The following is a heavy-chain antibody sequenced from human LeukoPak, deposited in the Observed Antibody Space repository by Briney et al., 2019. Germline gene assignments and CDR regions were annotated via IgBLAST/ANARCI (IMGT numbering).Heavy chain of an antibody. V-gene: IGHV2-5*02. Sequence: SGPTRFNPTPPLTLTSTFSGFSLSTSGVGVGWIRQPPVKALEWLALIYWDDDKRYSPSLKSRLTITKDTSKNQVVLTMTNMDPVDTATYYCAHRQGFGEFQNFDYWGQGTLVTVSS. D-gene: IGHD3-10*01. J-gene: IGHJ4*02. CDR1: GFSLSTSGVG. CDR3: AHRQGFGEFQNFDY. CDR2: IYWDDDK.